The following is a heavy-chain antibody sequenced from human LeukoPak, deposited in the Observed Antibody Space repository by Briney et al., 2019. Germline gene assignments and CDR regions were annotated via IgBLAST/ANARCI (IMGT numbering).Heavy chain of an antibody. V-gene: IGHV3-66*01. D-gene: IGHD5-24*01. Sequence: GSLRPSCAASGFPGRSNYMSWVRRAPGKGRGWVSVFYSGGSTYYADSVKGRFTISRANSKNTLYLQMNSLRAEDTAVYYCARESRDGYNYFGPRDAFDIWGQGTMVTVSS. CDR1: GFPGRSNY. J-gene: IGHJ3*02. CDR3: ARESRDGYNYFGPRDAFDI. CDR2: FYSGGST.